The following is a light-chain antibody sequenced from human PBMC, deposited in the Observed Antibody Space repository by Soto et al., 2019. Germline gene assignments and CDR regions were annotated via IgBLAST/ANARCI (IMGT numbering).Light chain of an antibody. CDR1: SSDVGGYNY. CDR2: EVS. J-gene: IGLJ2*01. Sequence: QSALTQPPSASGSPGQSVTISCIGTSSDVGGYNYVSWYQQHPGKAPKLMIYEVSKRPSGFPDRFSGSKSGNTASLTASGHHAEDEDDYYSRSYAASNNLGVFGGGTKLTVL. CDR3: RSYAASNNLGV. V-gene: IGLV2-8*01.